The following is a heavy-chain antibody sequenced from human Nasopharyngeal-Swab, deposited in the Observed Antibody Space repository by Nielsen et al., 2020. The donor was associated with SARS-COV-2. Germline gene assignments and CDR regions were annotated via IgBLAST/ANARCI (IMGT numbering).Heavy chain of an antibody. J-gene: IGHJ6*02. CDR2: IKQDGNEK. Sequence: GESLKISCAASGFTFSSYWMSWVRQAPGKGLEWVANIKQDGNEKYYVDSVKGRFTISRDNAKNSLYLQMNSLRAEDTAVYYCAREEYSSSHIYYYYYGMDVWGQGTTVTVSS. V-gene: IGHV3-7*01. D-gene: IGHD6-6*01. CDR3: AREEYSSSHIYYYYYGMDV. CDR1: GFTFSSYW.